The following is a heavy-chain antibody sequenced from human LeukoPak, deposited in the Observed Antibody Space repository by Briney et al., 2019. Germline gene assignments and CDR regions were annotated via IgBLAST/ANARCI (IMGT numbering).Heavy chain of an antibody. Sequence: GGSLRLSCAASGFTFSSYAMSWVRQAPGKGLEWVSVISGGGGSTYHADTYYAESVKGLFTITRDNSKNTLYLQMNSLRAEDTAVYYCARDNTEENYYGMDVWGQGTTVTVSS. CDR2: ISGGGGSTYHADT. J-gene: IGHJ6*02. CDR3: ARDNTEENYYGMDV. CDR1: GFTFSSYA. D-gene: IGHD2-2*02. V-gene: IGHV3-23*01.